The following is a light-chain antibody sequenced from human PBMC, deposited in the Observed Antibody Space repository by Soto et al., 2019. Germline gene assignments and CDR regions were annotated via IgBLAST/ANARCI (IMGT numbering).Light chain of an antibody. CDR2: AAS. Sequence: KWPAPVPASVGDGVTITCRASQWIRKDLGWSLVRQGKPPKILIFAASTLQSGVPSRFRGSASGTDFTLAVSRLQPEDLETQYCLQDYNYPRTFGPGTKVDIK. CDR3: LQDYNYPRT. CDR1: QWIRKD. J-gene: IGKJ1*01. V-gene: IGKV1-6*01.